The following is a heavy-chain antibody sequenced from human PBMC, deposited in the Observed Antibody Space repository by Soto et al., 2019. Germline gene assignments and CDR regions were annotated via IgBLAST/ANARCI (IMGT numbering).Heavy chain of an antibody. CDR3: ARSEVDTAMVTNYGMDV. Sequence: RGESLKISCKGSGYSFTSYWISWVRQMPGKGLEWMGRIDPSDSYTNYSPSFQGHVTISADKSISTAFLQWSSLKASDTAMYYCARSEVDTAMVTNYGMDVWGQGTTVTVSS. D-gene: IGHD5-18*01. CDR2: IDPSDSYT. J-gene: IGHJ6*02. V-gene: IGHV5-10-1*01. CDR1: GYSFTSYW.